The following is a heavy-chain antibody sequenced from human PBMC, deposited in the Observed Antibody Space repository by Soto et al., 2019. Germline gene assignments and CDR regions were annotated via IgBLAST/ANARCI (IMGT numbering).Heavy chain of an antibody. D-gene: IGHD3-3*01. V-gene: IGHV3-11*01. CDR2: ISSSGDAI. Sequence: QVQLMESGGGLVKPSGSLRLSCFTSGFTFKDYYMGWIRQAPGKGLEWLSYISSSGDAIYYADSVKGRFTTSRDNTKNSLMMEMNTLSVDDSAMYYCARGSRQRFLEWLLFDYWGQGALVTVSS. CDR3: ARGSRQRFLEWLLFDY. J-gene: IGHJ4*02. CDR1: GFTFKDYY.